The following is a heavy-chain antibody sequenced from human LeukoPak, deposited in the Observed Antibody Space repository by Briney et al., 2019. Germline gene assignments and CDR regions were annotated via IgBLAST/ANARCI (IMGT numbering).Heavy chain of an antibody. CDR3: ATDDFSQFDP. J-gene: IGHJ5*02. CDR1: GFTFSRYW. CDR2: IKQDGSEK. V-gene: IGHV3-7*01. Sequence: GGALRLSCAASGFTFSRYWMSWVRQAPGKGLEWVANIKQDGSEKYYVDSVKGRFTISRDNAKNSLYLQMNSLRAEDTAVYYCATDDFSQFDPWGQGTLVTVSS.